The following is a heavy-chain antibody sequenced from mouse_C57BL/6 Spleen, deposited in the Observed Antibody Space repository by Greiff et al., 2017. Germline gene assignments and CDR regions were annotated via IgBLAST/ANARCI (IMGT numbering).Heavy chain of an antibody. V-gene: IGHV1-15*01. CDR3: TRKSSFPPYAMDY. CDR1: GYTFTDYE. D-gene: IGHD1-1*01. CDR2: IDPETGGT. J-gene: IGHJ4*01. Sequence: QVQLKQSGAELVRPGASVTLSCKASGYTFTDYEMHWVKQTPVHGLEWIGAIDPETGGTAYNQKFKGKAILTADNSSSTAYMELRSLTSEDSAVYYCTRKSSFPPYAMDYWGQGTSVTVSS.